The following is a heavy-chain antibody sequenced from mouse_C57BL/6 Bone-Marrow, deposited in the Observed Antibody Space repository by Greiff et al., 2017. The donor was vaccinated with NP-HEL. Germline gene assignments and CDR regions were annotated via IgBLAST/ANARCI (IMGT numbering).Heavy chain of an antibody. CDR1: GYSITSGYY. J-gene: IGHJ2*01. Sequence: EVQRVESGPGLVKPSQSLSLTCSVTGYSITSGYYWNWIRQFPGNKLEWMGYISYDGSNNYNPSLKNRISITRDTSKNQFFLKLNSVTTEDTATYYCARVYYGSSYEDFDYWGQGTTLTVSS. CDR2: ISYDGSN. V-gene: IGHV3-6*01. D-gene: IGHD1-1*01. CDR3: ARVYYGSSYEDFDY.